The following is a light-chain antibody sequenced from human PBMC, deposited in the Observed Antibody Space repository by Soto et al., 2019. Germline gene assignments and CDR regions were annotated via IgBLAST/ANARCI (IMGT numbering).Light chain of an antibody. CDR3: QQYNNLPPT. CDR1: QSISDT. J-gene: IGKJ1*01. V-gene: IGKV3-15*01. Sequence: EIVMTQSPATLSVSLGGRATLSCGASQSISDTLAWYQQKPGQAPRLLSDGASSRATCFPARVSGSGSGKDFNITISSRQSEDVAIYYCQQYNNLPPTFGQGTKVDIK. CDR2: GAS.